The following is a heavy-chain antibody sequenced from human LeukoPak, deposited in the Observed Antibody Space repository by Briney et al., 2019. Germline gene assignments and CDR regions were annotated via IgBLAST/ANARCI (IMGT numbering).Heavy chain of an antibody. CDR2: ISGSGGST. CDR1: GFTFSSYA. V-gene: IGHV3-23*01. J-gene: IGHJ4*02. CDR3: VKRIYDFWSGYYRRAENHFDY. D-gene: IGHD3-3*01. Sequence: PGGSLRLSCAASGFTFSSYAMSWVRQAPGKGLEWVAAISGSGGSTYYADSVKGRFTISRDNSKNTLYVLMNSLRAEDTAVYYRVKRIYDFWSGYYRRAENHFDYWGQGTLVTVSS.